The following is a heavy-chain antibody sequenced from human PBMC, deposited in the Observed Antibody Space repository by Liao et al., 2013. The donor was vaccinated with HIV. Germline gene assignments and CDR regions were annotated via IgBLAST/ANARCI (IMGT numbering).Heavy chain of an antibody. CDR1: GGSISSGDYY. J-gene: IGHJ3*02. V-gene: IGHV4-30-4*08. Sequence: QLQESGPGLVKPSQTLSLTCTVSGGSISSGDYYWSWIRQPPGKGLECIGYIYYSGSTYYNPSLKSRVTISVDTSKNQFSLKLSSVTAADTAVYFCARDSDSSGFYSDAFDIWGRGTMVTVSS. CDR3: ARDSDSSGFYSDAFDI. CDR2: IYYSGST. D-gene: IGHD3-22*01.